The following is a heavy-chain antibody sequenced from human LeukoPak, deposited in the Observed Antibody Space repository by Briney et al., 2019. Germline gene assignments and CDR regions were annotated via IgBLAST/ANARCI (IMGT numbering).Heavy chain of an antibody. J-gene: IGHJ6*02. CDR1: GYTLTELS. CDR3: ATTYYYDSSGYYVYYGMDV. D-gene: IGHD3-22*01. CDR2: FDPEDGGT. Sequence: ASVKVSCKVSGYTLTELSMHWVRQAPGKGLEWMGGFDPEDGGTIYAQKFQGRVTMTEDTSTDTAYMELSSLRSEDTAVYYCATTYYYDSSGYYVYYGMDVWGQGTTVTVSS. V-gene: IGHV1-24*01.